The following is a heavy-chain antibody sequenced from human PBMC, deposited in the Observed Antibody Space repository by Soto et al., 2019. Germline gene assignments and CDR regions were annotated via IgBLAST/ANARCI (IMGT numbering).Heavy chain of an antibody. CDR3: ARHGFHRDALDL. CDR2: IKQDGGET. D-gene: IGHD2-2*03. J-gene: IGHJ3*01. Sequence: EMQLEESGGGLVQPGGSRRLSCEASGFSFTNHWMSWVRQAPGKGLEWLANIKQDGGETYYLESEKGRFSISRDNAKDSVYLQMSGLRAEDTAVYYCARHGFHRDALDLWGQGTLVTVSS. CDR1: GFSFTNHW. V-gene: IGHV3-7*03.